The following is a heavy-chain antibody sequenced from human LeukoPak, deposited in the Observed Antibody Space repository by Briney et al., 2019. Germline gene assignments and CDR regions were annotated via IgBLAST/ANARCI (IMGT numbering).Heavy chain of an antibody. J-gene: IGHJ5*02. Sequence: GGSLRLSCAASGFTFSNAWMSWVRQAPGKGLEWVGRIKSKTDGGTTDYAAPVKGRFTISRDDSKNTLYLQMNSLRAEDTAVYYCAKDMVAIVATIIGARFDPWGQGTLVTVSS. D-gene: IGHD5-12*01. CDR2: IKSKTDGGTT. CDR3: AKDMVAIVATIIGARFDP. CDR1: GFTFSNAW. V-gene: IGHV3-15*01.